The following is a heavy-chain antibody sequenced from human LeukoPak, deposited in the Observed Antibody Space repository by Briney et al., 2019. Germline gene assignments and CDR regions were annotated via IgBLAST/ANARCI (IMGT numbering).Heavy chain of an antibody. CDR2: IYYIGST. D-gene: IGHD1-26*01. V-gene: IGHV4-59*01. CDR3: ARVVGATGSSDY. J-gene: IGHJ4*02. CDR1: GGSISSDY. Sequence: SETLSLTCTVSGGSISSDYWSWIRQPPGKGLEWIGYIYYIGSTNYNPSLKSRITISVATSKSHFSLKLSSVTAADTAVYYCARVVGATGSSDYWGQGTLVTVSS.